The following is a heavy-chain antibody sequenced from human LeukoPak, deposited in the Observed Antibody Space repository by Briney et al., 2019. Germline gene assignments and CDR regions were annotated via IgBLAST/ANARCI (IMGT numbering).Heavy chain of an antibody. Sequence: GASVKVSCKASGYTFIYYYIHWVRQAPGQGLEWMGRINPNIPNTDDTDYAQNFQGRVTMTRDTSISTAFMELSRLTSDDTAVYYRARDLPSTSNWELDYWGQGTLVTVSS. CDR1: GYTFIYYY. J-gene: IGHJ4*02. V-gene: IGHV1-2*06. CDR2: INPNIPNTDDT. CDR3: ARDLPSTSNWELDY. D-gene: IGHD7-27*01.